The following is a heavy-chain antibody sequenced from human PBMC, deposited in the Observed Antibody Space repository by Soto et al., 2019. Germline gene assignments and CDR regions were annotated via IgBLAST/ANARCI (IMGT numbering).Heavy chain of an antibody. CDR1: GFTFSSYV. Sequence: QVQLVESGGGVVQPGRSLRLSCAASGFTFSSYVMHWVRQAPGKGLEWVAVISYDGNNKYYADSVKGRFTISRDNSKNTLYLPMTSLRAKDTAVYYCARAGCDGGRCYTLVGLRYGMDVWGQGTTVTVSS. D-gene: IGHD2-15*01. J-gene: IGHJ6*02. V-gene: IGHV3-30-3*01. CDR3: ARAGCDGGRCYTLVGLRYGMDV. CDR2: ISYDGNNK.